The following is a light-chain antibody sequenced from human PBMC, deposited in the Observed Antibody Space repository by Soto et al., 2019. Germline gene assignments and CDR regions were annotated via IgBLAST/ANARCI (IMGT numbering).Light chain of an antibody. CDR2: DAS. V-gene: IGKV1-5*01. CDR1: QSISSW. J-gene: IGKJ2*01. CDR3: QQYNSYPYT. Sequence: DILMTQSPSTLSASVGDRVTITCRASQSISSWLAWYQQKPGKAPKLLIYDASSLESGVPSRFSGSGSGTEFTLTISSLQPDDFATYYCQQYNSYPYTVGQGTKVDIK.